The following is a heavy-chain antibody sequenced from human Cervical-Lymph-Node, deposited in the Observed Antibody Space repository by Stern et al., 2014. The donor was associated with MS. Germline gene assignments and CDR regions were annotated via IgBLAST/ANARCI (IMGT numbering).Heavy chain of an antibody. CDR3: ARRVTVFNWFDP. CDR1: GGSISRGGYY. V-gene: IGHV4-31*03. CDR2: IYYSGST. D-gene: IGHD2-21*02. Sequence: VQLGQSGPGLVKPSQTLSLTCTVSGGSISRGGYYWSWIRQHPGKGLEWIGYIYYSGSTYYNPSLKSRVTISVDTSKNQFSLKLSSVTAADTAVYYCARRVTVFNWFDPWGQGTLVTVSS. J-gene: IGHJ5*02.